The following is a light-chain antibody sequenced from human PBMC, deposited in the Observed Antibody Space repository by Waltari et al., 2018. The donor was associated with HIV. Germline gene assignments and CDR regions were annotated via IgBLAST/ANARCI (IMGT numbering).Light chain of an antibody. V-gene: IGLV1-40*01. CDR3: QSYDSSLSGGDVV. J-gene: IGLJ2*01. CDR1: SSNIGAGYD. CDR2: GNS. Sequence: QSVLTQPPSVSGAPGQRVTISCTGSSSNIGAGYDVPWYQHLPGTAPNLLIYGNSNRPSGVPDRFSGSKSGTSASLAITGLQAEDEADYYCQSYDSSLSGGDVVFGGGTKLTVL.